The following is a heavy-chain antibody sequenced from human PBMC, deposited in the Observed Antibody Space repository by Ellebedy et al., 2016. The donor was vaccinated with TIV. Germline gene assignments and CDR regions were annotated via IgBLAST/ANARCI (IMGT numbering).Heavy chain of an antibody. CDR2: INPSGGST. Sequence: AASVKVSCKASGYTFNTNYIHWVRQAPGQGLEWMGLINPSGGSTNYAQKFQGRVSVTRDTSTSTVYMELSSLTSEDTAVYYCARAEDTAMVFDYWGQGTLVTVSS. CDR1: GYTFNTNY. D-gene: IGHD5-18*01. V-gene: IGHV1-46*02. J-gene: IGHJ4*02. CDR3: ARAEDTAMVFDY.